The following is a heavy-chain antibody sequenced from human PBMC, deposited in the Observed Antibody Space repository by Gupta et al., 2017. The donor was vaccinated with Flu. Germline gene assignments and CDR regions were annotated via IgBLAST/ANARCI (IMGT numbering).Heavy chain of an antibody. D-gene: IGHD2-15*01. CDR3: ARKSGGHCRCDTCYSFDY. Sequence: QVQLVQSGAEVKQPGSSVKVSCKPSGVTFSDYTINWVRQAPGQCLEWMVGIKPVFGPTKYAQRCQGRVTITADEATNTAYMELNSLRSDYTAVYYCARKSGGHCRCDTCYSFDYWGQGTLVTVSS. CDR1: GVTFSDYT. CDR2: IKPVFGPT. V-gene: IGHV1-69*01. J-gene: IGHJ4*02.